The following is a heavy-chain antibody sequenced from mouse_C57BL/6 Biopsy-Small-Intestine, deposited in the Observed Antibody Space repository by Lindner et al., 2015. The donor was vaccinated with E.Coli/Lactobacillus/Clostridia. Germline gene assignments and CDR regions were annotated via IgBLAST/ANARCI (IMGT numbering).Heavy chain of an antibody. J-gene: IGHJ4*01. Sequence: VQLQESGLELVKPGASVKLSCKASGYTFTGYDINWVKQRPGQGLEWIGWIYPSDGSIRYNEKFKGKATLTVDTSSNTAFMELHSLTSEDSAVYFCARRLPYAMDYWGQGTSVTVSS. CDR2: IYPSDGSI. CDR1: GYTFTGYD. CDR3: ARRLPYAMDY. V-gene: IGHV1-85*01. D-gene: IGHD2-4*01.